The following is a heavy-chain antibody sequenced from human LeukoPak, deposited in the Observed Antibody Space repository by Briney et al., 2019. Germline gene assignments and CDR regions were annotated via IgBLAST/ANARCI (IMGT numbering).Heavy chain of an antibody. CDR2: IYYSGSA. CDR1: GGSISSHY. CDR3: ARGGWFGEPAKFDY. J-gene: IGHJ4*02. D-gene: IGHD3-10*01. V-gene: IGHV4-59*08. Sequence: PSETLSLTCTVSGGSISSHYWTWIRQPPGKGLEWIGYIYYSGSANYNPSLKSRVTISLDTSKNQFSLRLTSVTVADTAVYYCARGGWFGEPAKFDYWGQGTLVTVSS.